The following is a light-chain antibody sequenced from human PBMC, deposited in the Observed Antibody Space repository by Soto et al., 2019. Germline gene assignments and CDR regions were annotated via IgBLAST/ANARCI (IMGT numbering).Light chain of an antibody. V-gene: IGKV3-20*01. CDR1: QSIHTS. CDR2: DST. Sequence: VLTQSPATLSLSPGERATLSCRASQSIHTSLAWYQQKPGQPPRLVVYDSTLRANGVPDRFGGSRSGTDFTLTVSSLEPEDFAVYYCQQYGSSPTTFGQGTKVDIK. CDR3: QQYGSSPTT. J-gene: IGKJ1*01.